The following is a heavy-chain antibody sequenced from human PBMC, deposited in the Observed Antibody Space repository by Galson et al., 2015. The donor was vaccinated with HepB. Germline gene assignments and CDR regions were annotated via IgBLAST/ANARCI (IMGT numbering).Heavy chain of an antibody. CDR3: ARSKIRFLEWAPSIPNFFDP. CDR1: DGSISSGDYY. CDR2: IYYSGST. V-gene: IGHV4-30-4*01. Sequence: LSLTCIVSDGSISSGDYYWSWIRQPPGKGLEWIGYIYYSGSTSYNPSLKSRVTISVDTSKNQFSLKLNSVTAADTAVYYCARSKIRFLEWAPSIPNFFDPWGQGTLVTVSS. J-gene: IGHJ5*02. D-gene: IGHD3-3*01.